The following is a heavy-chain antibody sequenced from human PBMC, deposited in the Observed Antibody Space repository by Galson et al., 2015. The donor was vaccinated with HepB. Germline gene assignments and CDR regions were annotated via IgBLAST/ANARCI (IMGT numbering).Heavy chain of an antibody. CDR2: ISGYNGNT. Sequence: SVKVSCKASGYTFSNYNIAWVRQAPGQGLEWMGRISGYNGNTNYAQKLQGRVTMTTDTSTSTAYMELRSLRSDDTAVYFCVRFFYHYDSSFYSWFDPWGQGTLVTVSS. D-gene: IGHD3-22*01. V-gene: IGHV1-18*04. CDR3: VRFFYHYDSSFYSWFDP. J-gene: IGHJ5*02. CDR1: GYTFSNYN.